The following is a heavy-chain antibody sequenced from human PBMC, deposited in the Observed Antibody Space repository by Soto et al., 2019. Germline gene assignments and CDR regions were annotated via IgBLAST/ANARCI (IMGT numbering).Heavy chain of an antibody. CDR3: APVIFY. D-gene: IGHD2-15*01. CDR1: QLSFCAYW. CDR2: INTDRSSA. J-gene: IGHJ4*02. Sequence: GGFLILSYAAGQLSFCAYWMHWVRKTPGKGMVWVSRINTDRSSASYGDSVKGRFTISIDNAKNPLYLQMNSLRAEDTAVYYSAPVIFYSGQGTLVTVS. V-gene: IGHV3-74*01.